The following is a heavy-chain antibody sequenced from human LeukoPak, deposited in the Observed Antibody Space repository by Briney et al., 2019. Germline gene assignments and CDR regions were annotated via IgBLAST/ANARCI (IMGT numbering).Heavy chain of an antibody. J-gene: IGHJ4*02. CDR1: GFTFSSYW. V-gene: IGHV3-7*01. CDR3: ARDSSGWYRDY. D-gene: IGHD6-19*01. CDR2: IKQDGSEK. Sequence: PGGSLRLSCAAAGFTFSSYWMSWVRQAPGKGLEWVANIKQDGSEKYYVDSVKGRFTISRDNAKNSLYLQMNSLRAEDTAVYYCARDSSGWYRDYWGQGTLVTVSS.